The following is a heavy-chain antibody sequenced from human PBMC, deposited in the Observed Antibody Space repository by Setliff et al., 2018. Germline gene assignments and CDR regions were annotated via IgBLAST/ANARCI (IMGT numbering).Heavy chain of an antibody. D-gene: IGHD2-15*01. CDR2: FHNSGTA. V-gene: IGHV4-30-4*08. Sequence: SETLSLTCTVSGGSISSDDNYWRWIRLPRGKGLEWIGYFHNSGTAYCNPSLRSRLTISVDTSKNKFSLKLNSVTAADTAVYYCARRLRESHAFHIWGQGTLVTVSS. J-gene: IGHJ3*02. CDR3: ARRLRESHAFHI. CDR1: GGSISSDDNY.